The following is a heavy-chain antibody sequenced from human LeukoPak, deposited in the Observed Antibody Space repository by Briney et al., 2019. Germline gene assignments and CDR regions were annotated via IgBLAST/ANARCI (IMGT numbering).Heavy chain of an antibody. V-gene: IGHV4-34*01. CDR3: ARDPRYCSGGSCYSTAFDI. J-gene: IGHJ3*02. CDR1: GGSFSGYY. D-gene: IGHD2-15*01. CDR2: INHSGST. Sequence: SETLSLTCAVYGGSFSGYYWSWIRQPPGKGLEWIGEINHSGSTNYNPSLKSRVTISVDTSKNQFSLKLSSVTAADTAVYYCARDPRYCSGGSCYSTAFDIWGQGTMVTVSS.